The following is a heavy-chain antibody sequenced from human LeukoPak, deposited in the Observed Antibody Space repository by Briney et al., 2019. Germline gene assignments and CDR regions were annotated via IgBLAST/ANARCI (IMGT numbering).Heavy chain of an antibody. Sequence: GGSLRISCAASGFSFSTYWMNWVRQAPGKGLEWVANIEKDGSETYDVDSVKGRFTISRDNAKNSLYLQMKSLRDEDTAVYYCAGGSGWLMDVWGKGTTVTVSS. CDR3: AGGSGWLMDV. CDR1: GFSFSTYW. D-gene: IGHD6-19*01. CDR2: IEKDGSET. V-gene: IGHV3-7*01. J-gene: IGHJ6*04.